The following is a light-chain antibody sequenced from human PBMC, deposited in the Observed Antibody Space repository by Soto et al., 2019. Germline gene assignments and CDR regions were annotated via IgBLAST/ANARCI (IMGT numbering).Light chain of an antibody. CDR3: RSYTSSSIEYV. CDR1: SSDVGGYNY. CDR2: EVS. Sequence: QSVLTQPASVSGSPGQSITISCTGTSSDVGGYNYVSWYQQHPGKAPKLMIYEVSNRPSGVSNRFSGSKSGNTASLTISGLQAEDEADYYCRSYTSSSIEYVFGTGTKLTVL. J-gene: IGLJ1*01. V-gene: IGLV2-14*01.